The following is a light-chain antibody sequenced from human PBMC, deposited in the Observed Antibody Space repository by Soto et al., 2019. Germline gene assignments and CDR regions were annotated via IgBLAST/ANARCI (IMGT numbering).Light chain of an antibody. CDR3: QHYNSYPWT. CDR2: DAS. CDR1: QSVSDW. J-gene: IGKJ1*01. Sequence: DIQMTQSPSTLSASVGDRVIITCRASQSVSDWLAWYQQKPGKAPKLLIFDASTLETGVPSRFSGSGSGTEFTLTISSLQPDDFATYFCQHYNSYPWTFGQGTKVDI. V-gene: IGKV1-5*01.